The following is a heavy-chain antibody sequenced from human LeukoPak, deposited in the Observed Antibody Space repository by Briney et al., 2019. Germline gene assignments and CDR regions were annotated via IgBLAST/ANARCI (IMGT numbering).Heavy chain of an antibody. CDR3: ARENYDSRGSWEGFDF. CDR2: INSNSGDT. J-gene: IGHJ4*02. Sequence: GASVKVSCKASGYTFTGYYMHWVRQAPGQGLEWMGCINSNSGDTNYAQKFQGRVTMTRDTSISTAYMELSRLRSDDTVVYYCARENYDSRGSWEGFDFWGQGTLVTVSS. V-gene: IGHV1-2*02. D-gene: IGHD3-22*01. CDR1: GYTFTGYY.